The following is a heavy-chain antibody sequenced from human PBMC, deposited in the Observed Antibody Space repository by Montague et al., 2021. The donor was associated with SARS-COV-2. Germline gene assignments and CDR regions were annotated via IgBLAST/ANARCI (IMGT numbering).Heavy chain of an antibody. Sequence: TLSLTCAVYGGSFSGYYWSWIRQHPGKGLEWIGYIYNSGSTYYNPSLKGRLTISLDTSQNQFSLKLSSVIAADTAVYYCARLAMYYYESSGYAWGQGTLVTVSS. CDR3: ARLAMYYYESSGYA. V-gene: IGHV4-31*11. J-gene: IGHJ5*02. D-gene: IGHD3-22*01. CDR1: GGSFSGYY. CDR2: IYNSGST.